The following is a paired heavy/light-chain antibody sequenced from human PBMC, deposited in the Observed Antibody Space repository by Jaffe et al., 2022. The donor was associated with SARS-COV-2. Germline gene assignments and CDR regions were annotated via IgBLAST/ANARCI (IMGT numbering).Heavy chain of an antibody. V-gene: IGHV4-39*01. J-gene: IGHJ5*02. CDR1: GGSISSSTYY. CDR2: IYYSGST. CDR3: ARGRGIAALGARVDP. D-gene: IGHD6-13*01. Sequence: QLQLQESGPGLVKPSETLSLTCTVSGGSISSSTYYWGWIRQPPGKGLEWIGYIYYSGSTYYNPSLKSRVTISVDTSKNQFSLKLSSVTAADTAVYYCARGRGIAALGARVDPWGQGTLVTVSS.
Light chain of an antibody. J-gene: IGLJ2*01. V-gene: IGLV1-44*01. Sequence: QSVLTQSPSASGTPGQRVTISCSGSSSNIGSNTVNWYQQLPGTAPKLLIYSNNQRPSGVPDRFSGSKSGTSASLAISGLQSEDEADYYCAAWDDSLNGPVFGGGTKLTVL. CDR2: SNN. CDR3: AAWDDSLNGPV. CDR1: SSNIGSNT.